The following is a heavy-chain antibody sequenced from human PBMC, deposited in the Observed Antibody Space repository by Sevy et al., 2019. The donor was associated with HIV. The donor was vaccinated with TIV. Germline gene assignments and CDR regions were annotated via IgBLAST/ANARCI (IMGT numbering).Heavy chain of an antibody. CDR2: ISYDGDDK. Sequence: GGSLRLSCEASGFTFSNYAMHWVRQAPGKGLEWVALISYDGDDKYYADSVRGRFIISRENSRETLYVQMNSLRAEDTAVYYCAKDGRYCSGGSCHSVGYFDSWGQGTLVTVSS. J-gene: IGHJ4*02. CDR1: GFTFSNYA. D-gene: IGHD2-15*01. V-gene: IGHV3-30-3*01. CDR3: AKDGRYCSGGSCHSVGYFDS.